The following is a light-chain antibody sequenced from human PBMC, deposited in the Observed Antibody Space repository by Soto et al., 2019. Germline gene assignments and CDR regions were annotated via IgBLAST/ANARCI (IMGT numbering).Light chain of an antibody. CDR2: GAS. J-gene: IGKJ4*01. CDR1: QSVNSN. CDR3: QQYNDWPLT. Sequence: EKVMTQSPAALSVSPGERATLSCRASQSVNSNLAWYQRKPGQAPRLLLYGASTRATGIPARFSGSASGTEFTLTISSLQSEDSAVYYCQQYNDWPLTFGGETKVDIK. V-gene: IGKV3-15*01.